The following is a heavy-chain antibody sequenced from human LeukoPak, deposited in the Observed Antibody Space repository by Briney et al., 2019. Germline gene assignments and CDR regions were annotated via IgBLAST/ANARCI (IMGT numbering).Heavy chain of an antibody. V-gene: IGHV3-33*01. D-gene: IGHD6-13*01. CDR2: IGYDGSHE. Sequence: GGSLRLSCAASGLSLSSFGMHWVRQAPGKGLEWVAGIGYDGSHESEAESVKGRFTISRDNDKKSLYLQMNSLRVEDTAVYYCARVYSSTWYSGYLHMDVWGQGTTVTVSS. CDR1: GLSLSSFG. CDR3: ARVYSSTWYSGYLHMDV. J-gene: IGHJ6*02.